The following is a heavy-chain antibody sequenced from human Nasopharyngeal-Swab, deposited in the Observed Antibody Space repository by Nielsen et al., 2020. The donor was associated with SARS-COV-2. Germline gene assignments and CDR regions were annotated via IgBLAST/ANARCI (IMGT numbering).Heavy chain of an antibody. D-gene: IGHD3-22*01. V-gene: IGHV3-9*01. CDR2: ISWNSGSI. CDR3: AKVDYDSSGYDY. J-gene: IGHJ4*02. Sequence: PGKGLEWVSGISWNSGSIGYADSVKGRFTISRDNAKNSLYLRMNSLRAEDTALYYCAKVDYDSSGYDYWGQGTLVTVSS.